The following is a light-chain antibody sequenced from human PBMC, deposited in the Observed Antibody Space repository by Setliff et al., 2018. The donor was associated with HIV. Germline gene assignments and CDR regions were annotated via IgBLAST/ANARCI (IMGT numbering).Light chain of an antibody. CDR3: ASYANSDVFI. Sequence: QSVLTQPASVSGSPGQSITVSCTGTSSDIGAFDFVSWYRQHPGKAPELMIYDVTYRPSGVSHRFSGSKSGNTASLTISGLQAEDEADYYCASYANSDVFIFGSGTKVTVL. V-gene: IGLV2-14*03. J-gene: IGLJ1*01. CDR2: DVT. CDR1: SSDIGAFDF.